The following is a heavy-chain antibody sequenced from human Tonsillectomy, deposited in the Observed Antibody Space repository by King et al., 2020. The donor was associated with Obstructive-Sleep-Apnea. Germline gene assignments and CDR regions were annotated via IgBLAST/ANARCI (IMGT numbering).Heavy chain of an antibody. V-gene: IGHV4-31*03. CDR3: ARGVSGYDFTVDY. J-gene: IGHJ4*02. CDR1: GGSISSGGFY. Sequence: QLQESGPGLVKPSQTLSLTCTVSGGSISSGGFYWSWIRQHPGKGLEWIGYIYYSGGTYYNPSLNSRVTISVDTSKNQFSLKLSSVTAADTAVYYCARGVSGYDFTVDYWGQGTLVTVSS. CDR2: IYYSGGT. D-gene: IGHD5-12*01.